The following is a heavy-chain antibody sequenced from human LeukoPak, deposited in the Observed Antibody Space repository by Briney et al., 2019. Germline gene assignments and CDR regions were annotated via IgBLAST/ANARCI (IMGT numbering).Heavy chain of an antibody. CDR2: ISYDGSNE. Sequence: GGSLRLSCAASGFTFSSYVMHWVRQAPGKGLEWVAIISYDGSNEYYADSVKGRFTISRDNSKNTLYLQMNSLRAEDTAVYYCAKRIQSAMATGYWGQGTLVTVSS. CDR3: AKRIQSAMATGY. D-gene: IGHD5-18*01. CDR1: GFTFSSYV. V-gene: IGHV3-30*04. J-gene: IGHJ4*02.